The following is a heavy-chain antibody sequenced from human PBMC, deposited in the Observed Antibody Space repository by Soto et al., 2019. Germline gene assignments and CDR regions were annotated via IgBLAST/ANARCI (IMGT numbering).Heavy chain of an antibody. J-gene: IGHJ4*02. D-gene: IGHD3-3*01. CDR2: ISAYNGNT. V-gene: IGHV1-18*01. CDR3: VRQHQFGVVTNIKFDY. CDR1: GGTFSSYT. Sequence: ASVKLSCTASGGTFSSYTISRVRQAPGQGLEWMGRISAYNGNTNYAQKLQGRVTITTDKSTSTAYMELRSLRSDEPAVYYCVRQHQFGVVTNIKFDYWGQGTLVTVSS.